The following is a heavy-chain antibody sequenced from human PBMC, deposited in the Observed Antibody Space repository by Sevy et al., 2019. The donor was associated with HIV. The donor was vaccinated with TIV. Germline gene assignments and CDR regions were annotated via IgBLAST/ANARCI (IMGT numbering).Heavy chain of an antibody. D-gene: IGHD2-2*01. V-gene: IGHV3-30-3*01. CDR3: ARDYRARYCSSTSCYGWFDP. CDR2: ISYDGSNK. CDR1: GFTFSSYA. Sequence: GGSLRLSCAASGFTFSSYAMHWVRQAPGKGLEWVAVISYDGSNKYYADSVKGRFTISRDNSKNTLYLQMNSLRAEDMAVYYWARDYRARYCSSTSCYGWFDPWGQGTLVTVSS. J-gene: IGHJ5*02.